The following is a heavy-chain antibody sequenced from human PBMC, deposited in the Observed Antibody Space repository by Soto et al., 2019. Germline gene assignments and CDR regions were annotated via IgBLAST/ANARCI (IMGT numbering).Heavy chain of an antibody. Sequence: EVQLLESGGGLVQPGGSLRLSCAASGFTFSSYAMSWVRQAPGKGLEWVSAISGSGGSTYYADSVKGRCTISRDNSKNSLYMQMISLRAEDTAVYYCAKDYPEAYYYDSSGYCYHVYWGQGTLVTVSS. CDR3: AKDYPEAYYYDSSGYCYHVY. CDR1: GFTFSSYA. J-gene: IGHJ4*02. D-gene: IGHD3-22*01. CDR2: ISGSGGST. V-gene: IGHV3-23*01.